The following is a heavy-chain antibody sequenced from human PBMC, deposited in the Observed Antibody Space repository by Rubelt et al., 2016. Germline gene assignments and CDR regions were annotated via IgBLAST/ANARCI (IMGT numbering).Heavy chain of an antibody. D-gene: IGHD6-13*01. V-gene: IGHV4-59*08. CDR1: GGSFSGYY. CDR3: ARHPGAATKVDY. CDR2: IYYSGST. J-gene: IGHJ4*02. Sequence: KPSETLSLTCAVYGGSFSGYYWSWIRQPPGKGLEWIGYIYYSGSTNYNPSLKSRVTISVDTSKNQFSLKLSSVTAADTAVYYCARHPGAATKVDYWGQGTLVTVSS.